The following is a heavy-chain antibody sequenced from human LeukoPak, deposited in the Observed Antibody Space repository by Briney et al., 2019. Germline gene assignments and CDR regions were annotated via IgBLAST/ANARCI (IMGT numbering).Heavy chain of an antibody. CDR3: AKGLGTGSVLARPLHY. V-gene: IGHV3-30*18. Sequence: RTGGSLRLSCAASGFPFSTYDMHWVRQAPDKGLQWVAVISSDGYRTDYPDSVRGRFTISRDHFKNTVDLQMISVTAEDTAMYFCAKGLGTGSVLARPLHYWGQGTLVTVSS. D-gene: IGHD3-10*01. J-gene: IGHJ4*02. CDR2: ISSDGYRT. CDR1: GFPFSTYD.